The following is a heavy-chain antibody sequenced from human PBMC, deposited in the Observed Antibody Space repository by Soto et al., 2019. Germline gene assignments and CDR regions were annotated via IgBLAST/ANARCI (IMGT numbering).Heavy chain of an antibody. V-gene: IGHV3-74*01. CDR1: GFTFSSYW. J-gene: IGHJ4*02. D-gene: IGHD4-17*01. CDR3: ARAPLTYGAIDY. CDR2: INSDGSST. Sequence: PGGSLRLSCAASGFTFSSYWMHWVRQAPGKGLVWVSRINSDGSSTSYADSVKGRFTISRDNAKNTLYLQMNSLRAEDTAVYYCARAPLTYGAIDYWGQGTLVTVSS.